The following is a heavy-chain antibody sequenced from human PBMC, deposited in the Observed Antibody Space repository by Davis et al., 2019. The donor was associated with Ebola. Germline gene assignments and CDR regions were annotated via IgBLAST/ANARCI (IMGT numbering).Heavy chain of an antibody. Sequence: GGSLRLSCAASGFTVSSNYMSWVRQAPGKGLEWVSVIYSGGSTYYADSVKGRFTISRDNSKNTLYLQMNSLRAEDTAVYYCARAIRFLEWLLPFDYWGQGTLVTVSS. J-gene: IGHJ4*02. V-gene: IGHV3-53*05. CDR3: ARAIRFLEWLLPFDY. CDR2: IYSGGST. CDR1: GFTVSSNY. D-gene: IGHD3-3*01.